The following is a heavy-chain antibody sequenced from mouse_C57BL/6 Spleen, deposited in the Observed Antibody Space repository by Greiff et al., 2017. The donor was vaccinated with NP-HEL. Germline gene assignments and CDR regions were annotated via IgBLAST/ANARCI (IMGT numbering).Heavy chain of an antibody. CDR2: IYPRDGST. CDR3: ATCPAITTVVATGDYYAMDY. J-gene: IGHJ4*01. CDR1: GYTFTSYD. V-gene: IGHV1-85*01. Sequence: VMLVESGPELVKPGASVKLSCKASGYTFTSYDINWVKQRPGQGLEWIGWIYPRDGSTKYNEKFKGKATLTVDTSSSTAYMELHSLTSEDSAVYFCATCPAITTVVATGDYYAMDYWGQGTSVTVSS. D-gene: IGHD1-1*01.